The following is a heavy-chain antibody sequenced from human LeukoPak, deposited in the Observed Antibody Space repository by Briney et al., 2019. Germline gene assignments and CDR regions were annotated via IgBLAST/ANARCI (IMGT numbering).Heavy chain of an antibody. D-gene: IGHD3-22*01. J-gene: IGHJ4*02. CDR1: GFTFSSYA. CDR2: ISGSGGST. Sequence: GSLRLSCAASGFTFSSYAMSRVRQAPGKGLEWVSAISGSGGSTYYADSVKGRFTISRDNCKNTLYLQMNSLRAEDTAVYYCAKDLMYYDSSGYYWGQGTLVTVSS. V-gene: IGHV3-23*01. CDR3: AKDLMYYDSSGYY.